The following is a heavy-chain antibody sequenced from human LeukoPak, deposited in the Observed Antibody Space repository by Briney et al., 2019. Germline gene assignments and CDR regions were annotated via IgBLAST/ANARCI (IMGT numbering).Heavy chain of an antibody. V-gene: IGHV1-69*05. J-gene: IGHJ5*02. Sequence: SVKVSCKASGGTFSSYAISWVRQAPGQGLEWMGGIIPIFGTANYAQKFQGRVTITTDESTSTAYMELSSLRSEDTAVYYRARVGRQWPVLGPWGQGTLVTVSS. D-gene: IGHD6-19*01. CDR3: ARVGRQWPVLGP. CDR2: IIPIFGTA. CDR1: GGTFSSYA.